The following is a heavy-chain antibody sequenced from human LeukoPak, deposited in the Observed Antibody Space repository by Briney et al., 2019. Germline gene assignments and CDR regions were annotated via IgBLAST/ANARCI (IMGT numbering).Heavy chain of an antibody. J-gene: IGHJ6*02. V-gene: IGHV1-46*01. CDR1: GYTFTSYY. CDR2: INPSGGST. CDR3: ARGSVGSTSPYYYYAMDV. D-gene: IGHD2-2*01. Sequence: ASVKVSCKASGYTFTSYYMHWVRQAPGQGLEWMGIINPSGGSTSYAQKFQGRVTMTRDTSTSTVYMELSSLRSGDTAVYYCARGSVGSTSPYYYYAMDVWGQGTTVTVSS.